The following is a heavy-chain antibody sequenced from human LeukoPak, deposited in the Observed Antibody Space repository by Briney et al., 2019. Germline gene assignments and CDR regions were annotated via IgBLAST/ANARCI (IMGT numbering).Heavy chain of an antibody. CDR1: GYTISSYG. Sequence: GASVKVSCKAFGYTISSYGISWVRQAPGQGLEWMGWISAYSGNTHYAQKFQGRVTMTTDTSTSTAYMELRSLRSDDTAVYYCARDSAYSSSSGGNWFDPWGQGILVTVSS. J-gene: IGHJ5*02. D-gene: IGHD6-6*01. V-gene: IGHV1-18*01. CDR3: ARDSAYSSSSGGNWFDP. CDR2: ISAYSGNT.